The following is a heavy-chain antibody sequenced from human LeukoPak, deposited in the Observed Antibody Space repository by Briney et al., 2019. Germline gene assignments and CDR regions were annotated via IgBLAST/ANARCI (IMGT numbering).Heavy chain of an antibody. CDR2: IYLYGTT. CDR1: AGSISSSSW. CDR3: ARDHEQQLVYASQDDKFYYYGMDV. Sequence: SETLSLTCSVSAGSISSSSWWSWVRQSPVKGLEWIGEIYLYGTTNYNPSLKSRVTISVDTSKNQFSLKLSSVTAADTAVYYCARDHEQQLVYASQDDKFYYYGMDVWGQGTTVTISS. D-gene: IGHD6-13*01. V-gene: IGHV4-4*02. J-gene: IGHJ6*02.